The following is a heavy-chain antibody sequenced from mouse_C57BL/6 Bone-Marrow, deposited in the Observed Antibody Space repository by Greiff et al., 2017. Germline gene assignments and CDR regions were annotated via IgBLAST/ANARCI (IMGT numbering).Heavy chain of an antibody. D-gene: IGHD2-1*01. J-gene: IGHJ2*01. CDR1: GFTFRSYT. V-gene: IGHV5-9*01. Sequence: EVMLVESGGGLVKPGGSLKLSCAASGFTFRSYTMSWVRQTPEKRLEWVATISGGGGNTYYPDSVEGRLSISRDNAKNTLYLQQSSLRSEDTAWYYCAKRGLYSFDYWTQRTTLTVSS. CDR3: AKRGLYSFDY. CDR2: ISGGGGNT.